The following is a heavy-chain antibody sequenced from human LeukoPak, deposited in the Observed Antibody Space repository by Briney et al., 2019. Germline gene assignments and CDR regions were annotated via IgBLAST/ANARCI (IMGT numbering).Heavy chain of an antibody. CDR2: IYYSGST. V-gene: IGHV4-59*01. CDR3: ARVASSGYLYYFDY. J-gene: IGHJ4*02. D-gene: IGHD3-22*01. Sequence: SETLSLTCTVSGGSISSYYWSWIRQPPGKGLEWIGYIYYSGSTNYNPSLKSRVTISLDTSKNQFSLKLSSVTAADTAVYYCARVASSGYLYYFDYWGQGTLVTVSS. CDR1: GGSISSYY.